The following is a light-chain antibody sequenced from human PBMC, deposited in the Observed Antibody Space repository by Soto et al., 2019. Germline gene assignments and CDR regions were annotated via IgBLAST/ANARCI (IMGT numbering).Light chain of an antibody. CDR2: ANS. CDR1: SSNIGNNL. J-gene: IGLJ7*01. Sequence: QSVLTQPPSASGTPGQSVIISCSGSSSNIGNNLVYWYQQVPGMAPKLLIYANSQRPSGVPDRFSGSKSGTSASLAISGLRSEDEADYYCVAWYDSLRCAIFGGGTQLTVL. CDR3: VAWYDSLRCAI. V-gene: IGLV1-47*01.